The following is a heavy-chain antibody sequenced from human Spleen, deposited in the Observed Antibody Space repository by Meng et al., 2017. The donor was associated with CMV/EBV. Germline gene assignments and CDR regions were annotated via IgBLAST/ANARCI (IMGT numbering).Heavy chain of an antibody. CDR2: ISAHNGNT. CDR3: ASTPQYYDFLISDGLFDY. Sequence: ASVKGSCKASVYTFTRYGINWVRQAPGQGLEWMGYISAHNGNTNHAQKLQGRVSMTTDTNTSTAYMELRRLRSDDTAVYYCASTPQYYDFLISDGLFDYWGQGALVTVSS. D-gene: IGHD3-3*01. V-gene: IGHV1-18*01. J-gene: IGHJ4*02. CDR1: VYTFTRYG.